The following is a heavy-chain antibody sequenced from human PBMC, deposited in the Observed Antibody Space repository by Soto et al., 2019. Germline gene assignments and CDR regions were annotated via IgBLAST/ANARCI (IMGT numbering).Heavy chain of an antibody. D-gene: IGHD2-15*01. CDR2: ISAYNGNT. CDR1: GYTFTSYG. J-gene: IGHJ5*02. Sequence: ASVKVSCKASGYTFTSYGISWVRQAPGQGLEWMGWISAYNGNTKYAQKLQGRVTINPDTSKNQFSLQLNSVNPEDTAVYYCARAYCSGGSCWAWSSWFDPWGQGPLVTVSS. V-gene: IGHV1-18*01. CDR3: ARAYCSGGSCWAWSSWFDP.